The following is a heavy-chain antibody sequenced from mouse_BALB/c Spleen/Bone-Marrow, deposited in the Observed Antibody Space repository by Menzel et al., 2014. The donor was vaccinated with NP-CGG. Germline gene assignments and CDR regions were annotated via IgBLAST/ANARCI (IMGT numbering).Heavy chain of an antibody. CDR3: ARGVYYGNYFDY. CDR1: GYTFTDYY. D-gene: IGHD2-1*01. J-gene: IGHJ2*01. Sequence: LVESGPELVKPGASVKISCKASGYTFTDYYINWVKQKPGQGLEWIGWIYPGSGNTKYNEKLKGKATLTVDTSSSTAYMQLSSLTSEDTAVYFCARGVYYGNYFDYWGQGTTLTVSS. CDR2: IYPGSGNT. V-gene: IGHV1-84*02.